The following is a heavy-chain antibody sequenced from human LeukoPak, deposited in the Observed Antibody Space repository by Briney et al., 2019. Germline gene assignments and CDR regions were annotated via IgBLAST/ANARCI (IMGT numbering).Heavy chain of an antibody. D-gene: IGHD6-13*01. CDR3: ASGMTVSSSWYRATYYYYMDV. Sequence: SETLSLTCAVPGGSISSSNWWSWVRQPPGKGLEWIGEIYHSGSTNYNPSLKSRVTVSVDKSKNQFSLKLSSVTAADTAVYYCASGMTVSSSWYRATYYYYMDVWGKGTTVTVSS. CDR2: IYHSGST. V-gene: IGHV4-4*02. J-gene: IGHJ6*03. CDR1: GGSISSSNW.